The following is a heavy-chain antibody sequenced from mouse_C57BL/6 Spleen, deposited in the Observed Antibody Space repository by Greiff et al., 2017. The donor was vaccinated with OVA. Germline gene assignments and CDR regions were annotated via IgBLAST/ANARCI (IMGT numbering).Heavy chain of an antibody. J-gene: IGHJ2*01. V-gene: IGHV1-50*01. D-gene: IGHD1-2*01. Sequence: QVQLQQPGAELVKPGASVKLSCKASGYTFPSYWMQWVKQRPGQGLEWIGEIDPSDSYTNYNQKFKGKATLTVDTSSSTAYMQLSSLTSEDSAVYYCARWLSTAYFDYWGQGTTLTVSS. CDR1: GYTFPSYW. CDR2: IDPSDSYT. CDR3: ARWLSTAYFDY.